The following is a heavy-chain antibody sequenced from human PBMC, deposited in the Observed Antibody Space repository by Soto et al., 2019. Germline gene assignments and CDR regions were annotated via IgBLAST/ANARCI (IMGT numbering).Heavy chain of an antibody. J-gene: IGHJ4*02. CDR3: ARGGNSGYVW. Sequence: QVQLQQWGAGLLKPSETLSLTCAVYGGSFSGYYWSWIRQPPGKGLEWIGEINHSGSTNYNPSLKSRVTISVDTSKNQFSLKLGFVTAADTAVYYCARGGNSGYVWWGQGTLVTVSS. CDR2: INHSGST. V-gene: IGHV4-34*01. CDR1: GGSFSGYY. D-gene: IGHD5-12*01.